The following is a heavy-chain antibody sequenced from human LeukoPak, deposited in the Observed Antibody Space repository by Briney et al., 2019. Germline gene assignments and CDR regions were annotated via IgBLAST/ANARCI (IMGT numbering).Heavy chain of an antibody. V-gene: IGHV3-21*01. J-gene: IGHJ1*01. CDR3: ARDVPAAISEYFQH. CDR1: GFTFSSYS. Sequence: PGGSLRLSCAASGFTFSSYSMNWVRQAPGKGLEWVSSISSSSSYIYYADSVKGRFTISRDNAKNSLYLQMHSRRADDTAVYYCARDVPAAISEYFQHWGQGTLVTVSS. CDR2: ISSSSSYI. D-gene: IGHD2-2*01.